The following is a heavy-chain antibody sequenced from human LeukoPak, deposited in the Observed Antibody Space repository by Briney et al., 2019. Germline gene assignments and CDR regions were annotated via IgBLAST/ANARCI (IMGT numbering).Heavy chain of an antibody. V-gene: IGHV1-8*01. J-gene: IGHJ4*02. CDR2: MNPNSGNT. D-gene: IGHD3-16*01. CDR1: GYTFTSYD. CDR3: ARAMSTFGGVRNYFDS. Sequence: ASVKVSCKASGYTFTSYDINWVRQATGQGLEWMGWMNPNSGNTGYAQKFQGRVTMTRNTSISTAYMELSSLRSEDTAVYYCARAMSTFGGVRNYFDSWGQGTLVTVSS.